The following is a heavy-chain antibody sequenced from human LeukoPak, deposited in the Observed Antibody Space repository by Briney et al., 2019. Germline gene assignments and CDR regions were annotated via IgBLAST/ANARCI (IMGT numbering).Heavy chain of an antibody. CDR3: AKDKYSPVRSMSEAAYYFDF. CDR1: GFTFSIYG. J-gene: IGHJ4*02. D-gene: IGHD6-13*01. V-gene: IGHV3-30*02. CDR2: IRYDGSNK. Sequence: GGSLRLSCAASGFTFSIYGMHWVRQAPGKGLEWVAFIRYDGSNKYYADSVKGRFTISRDNAKNSLYLQMNSLRAEDTAVYHCAKDKYSPVRSMSEAAYYFDFWGPGTLVSVSS.